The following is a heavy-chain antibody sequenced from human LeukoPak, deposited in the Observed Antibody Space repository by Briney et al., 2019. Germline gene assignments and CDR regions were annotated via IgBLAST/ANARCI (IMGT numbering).Heavy chain of an antibody. CDR3: ARVQYYYGSGSYSLFDY. CDR1: GGSISSSSYY. Sequence: SETLSLTCTVSGGSISSSSYYWGWIRQPPGKGLEWIGSIYYSGSTYYNPSLKSRVTISVDTSKNQFSLKLSSVTAADTAVYYCARVQYYYGSGSYSLFDYWGQGTLVTVSS. J-gene: IGHJ4*02. D-gene: IGHD3-10*01. CDR2: IYYSGST. V-gene: IGHV4-39*07.